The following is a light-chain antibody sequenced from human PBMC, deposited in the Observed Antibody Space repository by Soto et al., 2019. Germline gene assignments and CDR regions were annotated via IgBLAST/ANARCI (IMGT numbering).Light chain of an antibody. Sequence: IVLTQSPGTLSLSPGERATLSCRASQTVRNNYLAWYQQKPGQAPRLLIYAASTRATGIPDRFSGSASETDFTLTINRLEPEDSAVYYCQQYASAPFSLGPGTKVDIK. CDR3: QQYASAPFS. CDR2: AAS. J-gene: IGKJ3*01. V-gene: IGKV3-20*01. CDR1: QTVRNNY.